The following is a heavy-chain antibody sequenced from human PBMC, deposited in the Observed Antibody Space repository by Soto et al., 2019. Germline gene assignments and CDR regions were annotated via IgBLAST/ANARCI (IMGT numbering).Heavy chain of an antibody. CDR2: INHSGST. J-gene: IGHJ6*02. V-gene: IGHV4-34*01. CDR1: GGSCSGYY. D-gene: IGHD1-1*01. Sequence: SETLSLTCAVYGGSCSGYYWSWIRQPPGKGLEWIGEINHSGSTNYNPSLKSRVTISVDTSKNQFSLKLSSVTAADTAVYYCARGLERQPRYYYYGMDVWGQGTTVTVSS. CDR3: ARGLERQPRYYYYGMDV.